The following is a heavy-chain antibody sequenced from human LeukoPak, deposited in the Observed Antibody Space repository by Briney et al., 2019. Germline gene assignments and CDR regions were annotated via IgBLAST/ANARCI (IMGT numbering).Heavy chain of an antibody. J-gene: IGHJ3*02. CDR2: ISYDGTNK. D-gene: IGHD3-22*01. CDR3: ARAPMSYDSSGFGGAFDI. Sequence: GGSLRLSCAASGFTFSNYSMHWVRQAPGKGLEWVAVISYDGTNKYYADSVKGRFTISRDNSKNTMYLQMNSLRAEDTAMYYCARAPMSYDSSGFGGAFDIWGQGTMVTVSS. CDR1: GFTFSNYS. V-gene: IGHV3-30-3*01.